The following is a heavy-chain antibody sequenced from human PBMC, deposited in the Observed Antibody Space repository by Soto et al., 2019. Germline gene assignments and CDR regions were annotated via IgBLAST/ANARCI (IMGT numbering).Heavy chain of an antibody. CDR1: GFTFSDYY. V-gene: IGHV3-11*01. J-gene: IGHJ6*03. CDR2: ISSSGSTI. Sequence: QVQLVESGGGLVKPGGSLRLSCAASGFTFSDYYMSWIRQAPGKGLEWVSYISSSGSTIYYADSVKGRFTISRDNAKNSLYLQMNSLRAEDTAVYYCARDSAVRLYPRPKYYYYMDVWGKGTTVTVSS. CDR3: ARDSAVRLYPRPKYYYYMDV. D-gene: IGHD3-10*01.